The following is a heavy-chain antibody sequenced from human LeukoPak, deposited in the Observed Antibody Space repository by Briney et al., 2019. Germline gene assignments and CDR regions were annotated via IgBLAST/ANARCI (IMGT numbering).Heavy chain of an antibody. V-gene: IGHV3-30-3*01. D-gene: IGHD3-16*01. J-gene: IGHJ4*02. CDR2: ISHDGNNK. CDR1: GLTFSSYA. Sequence: GGSLRLSCAASGLTFSSYAMHWVRQAPGKGLEWVVVISHDGNNKYYADSVKGRFTISRDNSKNTLYLQVNSLRAEDTAVYYCARETYSSRARMGEYYFGYWGQGTLVTVSS. CDR3: ARETYSSRARMGEYYFGY.